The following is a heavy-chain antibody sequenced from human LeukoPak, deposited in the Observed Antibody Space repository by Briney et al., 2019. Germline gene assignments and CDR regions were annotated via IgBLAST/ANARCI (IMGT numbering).Heavy chain of an antibody. D-gene: IGHD6-25*01. CDR1: GGSISSYY. J-gene: IGHJ5*02. CDR2: IYNSGST. CDR3: ARAGGLAAGNNWFAP. Sequence: PSETLSLTCTVSGGSISSYYWSWIRQPPGKGLEWIGYIYNSGSTNYDPSLKSRVTMSIDTSKNQFSLKLRSVTAADTAVYYCARAGGLAAGNNWFAPWGQGTLVTVSS. V-gene: IGHV4-59*01.